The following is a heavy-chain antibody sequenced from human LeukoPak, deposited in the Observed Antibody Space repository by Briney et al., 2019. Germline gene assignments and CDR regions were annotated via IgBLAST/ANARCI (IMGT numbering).Heavy chain of an antibody. V-gene: IGHV3-13*01. D-gene: IGHD5-24*01. CDR3: ARQNTPHGNFDY. CDR2: LGTAGDT. CDR1: GFTLSNYA. J-gene: IGHJ4*02. Sequence: GGSLRLSCAASGFTLSNYAMHWLRQPAGEGLEWVSALGTAGDTFYPGSVKGRFTISRDNAKKSLFLQMNSLRAEDTAVYYCARQNTPHGNFDYWGQGTLVTVSS.